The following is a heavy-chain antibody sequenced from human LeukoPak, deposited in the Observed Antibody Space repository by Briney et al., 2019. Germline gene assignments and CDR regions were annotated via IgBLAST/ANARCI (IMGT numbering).Heavy chain of an antibody. CDR1: GFIFSDYY. J-gene: IGHJ4*02. CDR3: ASGSSSVGY. D-gene: IGHD6-6*01. CDR2: ISPNGTDI. Sequence: GGSLRLSCEASGFIFSDYYMSWIRQSPGKGLKWISYISPNGTDIYSIDSVRGRFIISRDNAKNSLYLQMNSLRAEDTAVYYCASGSSSVGYWGQGTLVTVSS. V-gene: IGHV3-11*01.